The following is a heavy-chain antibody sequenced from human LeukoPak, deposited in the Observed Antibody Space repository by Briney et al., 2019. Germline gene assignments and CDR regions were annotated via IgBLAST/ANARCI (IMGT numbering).Heavy chain of an antibody. V-gene: IGHV3-74*01. D-gene: IGHD2-15*01. CDR3: AKDHSPGWFDP. CDR1: GFTFSDYY. Sequence: GGSLRLSCAASGFTFSDYYMHWVRQAPEKGLVWVARMSGDASSTDYADFVKGRFTISRDYAKNTLYLQMDSLRVEDTAMYYRAKDHSPGWFDPWGQGILVTVSS. CDR2: MSGDASST. J-gene: IGHJ5*02.